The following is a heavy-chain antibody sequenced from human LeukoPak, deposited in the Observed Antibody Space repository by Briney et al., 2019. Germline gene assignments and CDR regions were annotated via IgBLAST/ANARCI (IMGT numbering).Heavy chain of an antibody. V-gene: IGHV3-72*01. Sequence: GGSLRLSCAASGFTFSDHHMDWVRQAPGKGLEWFGLAPARTRLNSCTTQYAASVKGRFTISRDDSENSLYLQMSSLRTEDTAVYYCARVITTGSGWYNFDYWGQGTLVTVSS. CDR2: APARTRLNSCTT. D-gene: IGHD6-13*01. CDR3: ARVITTGSGWYNFDY. J-gene: IGHJ4*02. CDR1: GFTFSDHH.